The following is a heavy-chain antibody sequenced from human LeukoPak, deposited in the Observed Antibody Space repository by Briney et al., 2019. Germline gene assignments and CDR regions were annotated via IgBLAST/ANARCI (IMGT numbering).Heavy chain of an antibody. J-gene: IGHJ4*02. D-gene: IGHD5-24*01. V-gene: IGHV3-74*01. CDR3: ARGEMVQVY. CDR1: GFTFTNYG. CDR2: INTDGSTT. Sequence: PGGSLTLSCAASGFTFTNYGMHWVRQAPGKGLVWVSRINTDGSTTSYADSVKGRFTISRDNAKNTLYLQMNSLRADDTAVYYCARGEMVQVYWGQGTLVTVSS.